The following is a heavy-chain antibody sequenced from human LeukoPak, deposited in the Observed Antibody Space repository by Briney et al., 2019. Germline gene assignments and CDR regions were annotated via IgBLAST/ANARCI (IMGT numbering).Heavy chain of an antibody. J-gene: IGHJ4*02. CDR1: DGSISSNSYY. Sequence: SETLSLTCTVSDGSISSNSYYWGWIRQPPGKGLEWIGSISYSGRTYYNPSLESRVTISVDASKNQFSLRLTSVTAADTAIYYCVKDRGNHVTDYWGQGTLVTVSS. CDR3: VKDRGNHVTDY. V-gene: IGHV4-39*07. CDR2: ISYSGRT. D-gene: IGHD1-14*01.